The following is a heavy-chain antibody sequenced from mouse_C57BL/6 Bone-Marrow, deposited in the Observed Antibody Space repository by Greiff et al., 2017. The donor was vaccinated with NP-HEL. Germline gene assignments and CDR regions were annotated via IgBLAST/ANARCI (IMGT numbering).Heavy chain of an antibody. CDR1: GFTFSSYA. V-gene: IGHV5-4*01. Sequence: DVMLVESGGGLVKPGGSLKLSCAASGFTFSSYAMSWVRQTPEKRLEWVATISDGGSYTYYPDNVKGRFTISRDNAKNNLYLQMSHLKSEDTAMYYCARDLRYWYFDVWGTGTTVTVSS. CDR2: ISDGGSYT. CDR3: ARDLRYWYFDV. J-gene: IGHJ1*03.